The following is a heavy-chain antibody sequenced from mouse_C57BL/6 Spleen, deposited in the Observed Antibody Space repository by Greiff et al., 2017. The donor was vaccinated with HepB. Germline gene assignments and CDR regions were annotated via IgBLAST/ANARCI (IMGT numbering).Heavy chain of an antibody. V-gene: IGHV3-6*01. CDR3: AREGYYGSSYGDV. Sequence: EVQLQQSGPGLVKPSQSLSLTCSVTGYSITSGYYWNWIRQFPGNKLEWMGYISYDGSNNYNPSLKNRISITRDTSKNQFFLKLNSVTTEDTATYYCAREGYYGSSYGDVWGTGTTVTVSS. D-gene: IGHD1-1*01. CDR1: GYSITSGYY. J-gene: IGHJ1*03. CDR2: ISYDGSN.